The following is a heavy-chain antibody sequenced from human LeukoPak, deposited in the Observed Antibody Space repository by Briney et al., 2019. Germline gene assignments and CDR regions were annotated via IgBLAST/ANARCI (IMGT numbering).Heavy chain of an antibody. J-gene: IGHJ4*02. V-gene: IGHV3-30*18. Sequence: GGSLRLSCAAFGFTFSSYGMHWVRQAPGKGLEWVAVISYDGSNKYYADSVKGRFTISRDNSKNTLYLQMNSLRAEDTAVYYCAKDPRITMIVVTKGPEWWGQGTLVTVSS. CDR3: AKDPRITMIVVTKGPEW. CDR1: GFTFSSYG. D-gene: IGHD3-22*01. CDR2: ISYDGSNK.